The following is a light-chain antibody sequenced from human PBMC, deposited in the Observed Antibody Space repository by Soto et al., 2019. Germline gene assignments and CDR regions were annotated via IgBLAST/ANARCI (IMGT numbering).Light chain of an antibody. J-gene: IGLJ1*01. CDR1: SSDIGAYDY. Sequence: QSVLTHPASLSGSPGQSITISCTGTSSDIGAYDYVSWFQQHPGKAPKLMISEVNNRPSGVSNRFSGSKSGNTAYLTISGLQVEDVAEYFCVAFTFTSSDVFGTGT. CDR2: EVN. V-gene: IGLV2-14*01. CDR3: VAFTFTSSDV.